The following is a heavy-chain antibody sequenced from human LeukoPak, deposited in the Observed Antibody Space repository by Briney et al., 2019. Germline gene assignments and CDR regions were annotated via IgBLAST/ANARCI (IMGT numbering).Heavy chain of an antibody. Sequence: GGSLRLSCAASGFTFSSYAMHWVRQAPGKGLEWVAVISYDGSNKYYADSVKGRFTISRDNSKNTLYLQMNSLRAEDTAVYYCARVGCSSTSCYTFDYWGQGTLVTVSS. CDR3: ARVGCSSTSCYTFDY. CDR1: GFTFSSYA. CDR2: ISYDGSNK. V-gene: IGHV3-30*04. J-gene: IGHJ4*02. D-gene: IGHD2-2*02.